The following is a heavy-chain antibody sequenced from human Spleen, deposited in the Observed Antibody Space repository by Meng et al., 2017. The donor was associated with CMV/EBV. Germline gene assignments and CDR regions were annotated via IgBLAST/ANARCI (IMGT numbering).Heavy chain of an antibody. CDR1: GYTFTGYY. CDR3: ARKKIPGYCSGGDCSYYFDY. J-gene: IGHJ4*02. D-gene: IGHD2-15*01. Sequence: ASVKVSCKASGYTFTGYYMHWVRQAPGQGLEWMGWLNPDSGGTYFAQKFQGRVTMTRDTSVSTAYMELSRLRSDDTAVYYCARKKIPGYCSGGDCSYYFDYWGQGTLVTVSS. V-gene: IGHV1-2*02. CDR2: LNPDSGGT.